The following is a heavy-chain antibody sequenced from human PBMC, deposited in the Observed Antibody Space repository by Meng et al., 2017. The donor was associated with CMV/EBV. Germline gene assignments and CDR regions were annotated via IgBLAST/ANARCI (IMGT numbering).Heavy chain of an antibody. CDR3: TTEETYCSSTNCYTGSYYYYGMDV. CDR1: GFTFSNAW. J-gene: IGHJ6*02. Sequence: GESLKISCAASGFTFSNAWMSWVRQAPGKGLEWVVRIKSKTDGGTTDYAAPVKGRFTISRDDSKNTLYLQMNRLKTEDTAVYYCTTEETYCSSTNCYTGSYYYYGMDVWGQGTTVTVSS. D-gene: IGHD2-2*02. V-gene: IGHV3-15*01. CDR2: IKSKTDGGTT.